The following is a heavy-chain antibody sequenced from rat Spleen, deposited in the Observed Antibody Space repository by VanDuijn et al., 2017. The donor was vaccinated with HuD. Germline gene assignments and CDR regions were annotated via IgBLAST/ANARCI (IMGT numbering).Heavy chain of an antibody. Sequence: EVQLVESGGVLVQPGRSLKLSCAASGFIFSDYAMAWVRQAPTKGLEWVASISTGGGNTYYRDSVKGRFTISRDNAKSTLYLQMDSLRSEDTATYYCARARVRPLGFAYWGQGTLVTVSS. V-gene: IGHV5S23*01. CDR2: ISTGGGNT. D-gene: IGHD1-11*01. J-gene: IGHJ3*01. CDR1: GFIFSDYA. CDR3: ARARVRPLGFAY.